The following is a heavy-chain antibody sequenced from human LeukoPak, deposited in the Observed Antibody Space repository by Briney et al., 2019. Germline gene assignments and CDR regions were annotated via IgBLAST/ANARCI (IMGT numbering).Heavy chain of an antibody. CDR1: GFTFSSYG. J-gene: IGHJ4*02. V-gene: IGHV3-30*18. CDR2: ISYDGSDR. Sequence: PGGSLRLSCVASGFTFSSYGTHWVRQAPGKGPEWVAVISYDGSDRYYANFVKGRFNISRDNSKNTLFLQTNSMRPEDTAVYYCAKGVSRGVDPTGLEYWGQGTLVTVSS. D-gene: IGHD1-1*01. CDR3: AKGVSRGVDPTGLEY.